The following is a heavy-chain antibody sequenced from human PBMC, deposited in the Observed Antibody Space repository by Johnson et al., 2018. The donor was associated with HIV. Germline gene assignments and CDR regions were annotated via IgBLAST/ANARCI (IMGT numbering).Heavy chain of an antibody. D-gene: IGHD2-15*01. J-gene: IGHJ3*02. V-gene: IGHV3-30*04. CDR2: ISYDGSNK. Sequence: VQLVESGGGVVQPGRSLRLSCAASGFTFSSYAMHWVRQAPGKGLEWVAVISYDGSNKYYAESVKGRFTISSDNSKNTLYLEMNSRRAEDTAVYYCATPQEGYSAFDIWGQGTMVTVSS. CDR3: ATPQEGYSAFDI. CDR1: GFTFSSYA.